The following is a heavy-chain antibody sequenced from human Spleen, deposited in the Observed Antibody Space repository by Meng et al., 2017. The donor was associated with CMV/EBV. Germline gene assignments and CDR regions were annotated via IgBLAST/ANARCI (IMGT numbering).Heavy chain of an antibody. CDR2: IYYSGST. J-gene: IGHJ6*02. D-gene: IGHD3-22*01. Sequence: LRLSCTVSGGSISSGGYYWSWIRQHPGKGLEWIGYIYYSGSTYYNPSLKSRVTISVDTSKNQFSLKLSSVTAADTAVYYCAREWGSFYYDSSGPLDEYGTDVWGQGTTVTVSS. CDR3: AREWGSFYYDSSGPLDEYGTDV. CDR1: GGSISSGGYY. V-gene: IGHV4-31*03.